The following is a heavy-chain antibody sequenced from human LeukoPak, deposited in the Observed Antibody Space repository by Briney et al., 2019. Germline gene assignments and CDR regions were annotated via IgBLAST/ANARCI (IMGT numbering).Heavy chain of an antibody. CDR3: AKDYCSSTTCYYNY. Sequence: GGSLRLSCAASGFTFSSEWMHWVRQAPGRGLVWISHINSDGGSTHYGDSVKGRFTISRDNAKNSLFLQMNSLRAEDTALYYCAKDYCSSTTCYYNYWGREPWSPSPQ. J-gene: IGHJ4*02. V-gene: IGHV3-74*01. CDR1: GFTFSSEW. D-gene: IGHD2-2*01. CDR2: INSDGGST.